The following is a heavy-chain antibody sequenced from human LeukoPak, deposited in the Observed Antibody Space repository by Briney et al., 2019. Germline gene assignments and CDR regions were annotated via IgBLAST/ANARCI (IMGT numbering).Heavy chain of an antibody. CDR1: GGSISSHY. D-gene: IGHD1-26*01. J-gene: IGHJ5*02. Sequence: SETLSLTCTVSGGSISSHYWSWIRQPPGKGLEWIGYIYYSGSTNYNPSLKSRVTISVDTSKNQFSLKLSSVTAADTAVYYCARDYGADDNWFDPWGQGTLVTVSS. CDR2: IYYSGST. V-gene: IGHV4-59*11. CDR3: ARDYGADDNWFDP.